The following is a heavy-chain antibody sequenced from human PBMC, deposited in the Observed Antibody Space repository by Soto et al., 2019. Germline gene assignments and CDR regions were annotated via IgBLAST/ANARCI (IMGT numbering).Heavy chain of an antibody. J-gene: IGHJ3*01. CDR1: GFPFSSSE. CDR2: ISGNNNI. V-gene: IGHV3-48*03. D-gene: IGHD5-12*01. Sequence: EVQLVESGGGLVAPGGSLRLSCVTSGFPFSSSEINWIRQAPGKGLEWISYISGNNNIYYTASVKGRFTISRDNGRNTVYLQMNNLRAEDTALYFCAKERGPEIWATMVGDTWGRGTMVTVSS. CDR3: AKERGPEIWATMVGDT.